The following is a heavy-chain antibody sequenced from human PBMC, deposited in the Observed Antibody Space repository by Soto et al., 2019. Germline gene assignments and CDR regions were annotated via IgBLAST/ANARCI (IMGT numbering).Heavy chain of an antibody. Sequence: ASVKVCCKASGYTFTSYGISWVRQAPGQGLEWMGWISAYNGNTNYAQKLQGRVTMTTDTSTSTAYMELRSLRSDDTAVYYCARDRRLLLLNYYYGMDVSGQAPKFTVS. V-gene: IGHV1-18*01. CDR3: ARDRRLLLLNYYYGMDV. CDR2: ISAYNGNT. D-gene: IGHD3-22*01. J-gene: IGHJ6*02. CDR1: GYTFTSYG.